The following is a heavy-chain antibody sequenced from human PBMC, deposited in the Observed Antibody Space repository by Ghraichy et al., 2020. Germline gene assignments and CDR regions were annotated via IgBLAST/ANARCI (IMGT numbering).Heavy chain of an antibody. J-gene: IGHJ4*02. CDR3: ARSDYGGYSFEF. CDR2: IWYDVTNK. V-gene: IGHV3-33*01. CDR1: GFTFSSYG. Sequence: GGSLRLSCAASGFTFSSYGMHWVRQAPGKGLEWVAVIWYDVTNKYNEGSVKGRFTISRDNSKNTLYLQMNSLRAEDTAVYYCARSDYGGYSFEFWGQGTLVTVSS. D-gene: IGHD2-21*01.